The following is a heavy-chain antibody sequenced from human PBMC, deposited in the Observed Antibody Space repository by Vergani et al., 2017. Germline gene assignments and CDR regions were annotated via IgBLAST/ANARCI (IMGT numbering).Heavy chain of an antibody. CDR2: ISWNSGSI. CDR3: ARGLRFLEWLNYFDY. V-gene: IGHV3-9*01. CDR1: GFTFDDYA. J-gene: IGHJ4*02. D-gene: IGHD3-3*01. Sequence: EVQLVESGGGLVQPGRSLRLSCAASGFTFDDYAMHWVRQAPGKGLEWVSGISWNSGSIGYADSVKGRFTISRDNAKNSLYLQMNSLRAEDTALYYCARGLRFLEWLNYFDYWGQGTLVTVSS.